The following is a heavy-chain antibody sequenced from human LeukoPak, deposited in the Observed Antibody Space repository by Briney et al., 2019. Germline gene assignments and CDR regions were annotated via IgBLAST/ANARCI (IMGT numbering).Heavy chain of an antibody. CDR2: IIPILGIA. D-gene: IGHD3-22*01. Sequence: GASVKVSCKASGGTFSSYAISWVRQAPGQGLEWMGRIIPILGIANYAQKFQGRVTITADKSTSTAYMELSSLRSEDTAVYYCARVVYYDSSGYYYFDYWGQGTLVTVSS. J-gene: IGHJ4*02. V-gene: IGHV1-69*04. CDR1: GGTFSSYA. CDR3: ARVVYYDSSGYYYFDY.